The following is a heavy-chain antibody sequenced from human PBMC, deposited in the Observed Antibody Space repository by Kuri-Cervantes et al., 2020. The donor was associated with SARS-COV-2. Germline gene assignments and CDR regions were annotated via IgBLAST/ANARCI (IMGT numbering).Heavy chain of an antibody. Sequence: SVKVSCKASGYTFTSYGISWVRQAPGQGLEWMGGTIPVFGSANYAQKFQGRITITADKSTTTAYMELSSLRSEDTAVYYCAREGGYVVVVPVANGMDVWGQGTTVTVSS. CDR2: TIPVFGSA. J-gene: IGHJ6*02. D-gene: IGHD2-2*01. V-gene: IGHV1-69*06. CDR3: AREGGYVVVVPVANGMDV. CDR1: GYTFTSYG.